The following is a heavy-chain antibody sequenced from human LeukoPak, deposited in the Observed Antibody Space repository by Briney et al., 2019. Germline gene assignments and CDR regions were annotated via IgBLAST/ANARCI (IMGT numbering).Heavy chain of an antibody. D-gene: IGHD3-10*01. J-gene: IGHJ4*02. V-gene: IGHV1-18*01. CDR2: ISAYNGNT. CDR3: ARYKKPPTTTYYYGSGSSFSN. CDR1: GYTFTSYG. Sequence: GASVKVSCKASGYTFTSYGISWVRQAPGQGLEWMGWISAYNGNTNYAQKLQGRVTMTTDTSTSTAYMELSSLRSEDTAVYYCARYKKPPTTTYYYGSGSSFSNWGQGTLVTVSS.